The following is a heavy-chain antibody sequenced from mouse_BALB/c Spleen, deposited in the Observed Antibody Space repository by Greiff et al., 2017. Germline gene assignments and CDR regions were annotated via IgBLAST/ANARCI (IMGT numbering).Heavy chain of an antibody. D-gene: IGHD2-10*02. CDR1: GYTFTDYN. J-gene: IGHJ2*01. V-gene: IGHV1S29*02. CDR3: ARGEGEYGNFDY. Sequence: VQLQQSGPELEKPGASVKISCKASGYTFTDYNMHWVKQSHGKSLEWIGYIYPYNGGTGYNQKFKSKATLTVDNSSSTAYMELRSLTSEDSAVYYCARGEGEYGNFDYWGQGTTLTVSS. CDR2: IYPYNGGT.